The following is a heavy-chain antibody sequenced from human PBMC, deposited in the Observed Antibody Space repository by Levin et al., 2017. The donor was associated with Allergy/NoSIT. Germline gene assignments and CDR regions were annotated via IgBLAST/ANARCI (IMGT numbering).Heavy chain of an antibody. V-gene: IGHV3-30-3*01. Sequence: PGGSLRLSCAASGFTFSSYAMHWVRQAPGKGLEWVAVISYDGSNKYYADSVKGRFTISRDNSKNTLYLQMNSLRAEDTAVYYCARDTNEDIVVVPAVGDNWFDPWGQGTLVTVSS. CDR1: GFTFSSYA. CDR3: ARDTNEDIVVVPAVGDNWFDP. CDR2: ISYDGSNK. D-gene: IGHD2-2*01. J-gene: IGHJ5*02.